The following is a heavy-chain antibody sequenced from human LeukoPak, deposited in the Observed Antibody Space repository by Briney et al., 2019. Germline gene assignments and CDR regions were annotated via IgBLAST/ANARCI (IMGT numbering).Heavy chain of an antibody. CDR3: AKDSSSSWPQDY. Sequence: HPGGSLRLSCAASGFTFSSYAMHWVRQAPGKGLEWVAVISYDGSNKYYADSVKGRFTISRDNSKNTLYLQMNSLRAEDTAVYYCAKDSSSSWPQDYWGQGTLVTVSS. CDR2: ISYDGSNK. D-gene: IGHD6-13*01. CDR1: GFTFSSYA. V-gene: IGHV3-30-3*01. J-gene: IGHJ4*02.